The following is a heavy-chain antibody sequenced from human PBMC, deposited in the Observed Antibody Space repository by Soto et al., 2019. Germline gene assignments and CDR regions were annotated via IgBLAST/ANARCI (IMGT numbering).Heavy chain of an antibody. CDR3: ARESPEYRYSPPDY. J-gene: IGHJ4*02. D-gene: IGHD6-13*01. V-gene: IGHV4-61*01. CDR2: IYYSGTT. Sequence: QVQLQESGPGLVKPSETLSLTCTVSGGSVSSGSFYWSWIRQPPGRGLEWIGYIYYSGTTNYNPSLKSRVTISVDTSKNQFSLKLNSVTAADTAVYYCARESPEYRYSPPDYWGQGTLVTVSS. CDR1: GGSVSSGSFY.